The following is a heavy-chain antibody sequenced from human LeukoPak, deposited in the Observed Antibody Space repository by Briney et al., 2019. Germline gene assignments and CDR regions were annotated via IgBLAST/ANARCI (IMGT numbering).Heavy chain of an antibody. CDR3: ARDGSAAGMDY. Sequence: SETLSLTCTVSGGSISSYYSSWIRQPPGKGLEWIGYIYYSGSTNYNPSLKSRVTISVDTSKNQFSLKLSSVTAADTAVYYCARDGSAAGMDYWGQGTLVTVSS. CDR1: GGSISSYY. J-gene: IGHJ4*02. V-gene: IGHV4-59*01. CDR2: IYYSGST. D-gene: IGHD6-13*01.